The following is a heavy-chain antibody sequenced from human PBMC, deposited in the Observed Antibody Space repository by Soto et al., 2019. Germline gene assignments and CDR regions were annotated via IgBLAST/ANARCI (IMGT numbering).Heavy chain of an antibody. CDR3: ARGKADIVATIGNYYYYMDV. V-gene: IGHV4-34*01. CDR2: INHSGST. Sequence: TSETLSLTCAVYGGSFSCYYWSWIRQPPGKGLEWIGEINHSGSTNYNPSLKSRVTISVDTSKNQFSLKLSSVTAADTAVYYCARGKADIVATIGNYYYYMDVWGKGTTVTVSS. CDR1: GGSFSCYY. D-gene: IGHD5-12*01. J-gene: IGHJ6*03.